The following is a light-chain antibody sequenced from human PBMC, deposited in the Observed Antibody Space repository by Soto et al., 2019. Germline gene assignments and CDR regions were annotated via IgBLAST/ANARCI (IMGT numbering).Light chain of an antibody. CDR3: SSYTRQSTYV. CDR1: SSYVGGYKY. V-gene: IGLV2-14*03. J-gene: IGLJ1*01. Sequence: QSALTQPASVSGSPGQSITISCTGTSSYVGGYKYVSWFQQYPGKVPKLIIYEVNDRPSGVSNRFSASKSGNTASLTISGLQAEDEADYYCSSYTRQSTYVFGTGTKLTVL. CDR2: EVN.